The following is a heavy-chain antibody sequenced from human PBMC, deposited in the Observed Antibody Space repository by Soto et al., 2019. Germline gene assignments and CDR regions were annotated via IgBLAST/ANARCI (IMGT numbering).Heavy chain of an antibody. CDR3: ASSLITMVRGVYYYYGMDV. CDR1: GGTFSSYT. D-gene: IGHD3-10*01. CDR2: IIPILGIA. V-gene: IGHV1-69*02. Sequence: ASVKVSCKASGGTFSSYTISWVRQAPGQGLEWMGRIIPILGIANYAQKFQGRVTITADKSTSTAYMELSSLRSEDTAVYYCASSLITMVRGVYYYYGMDVWGQGTTVTVSS. J-gene: IGHJ6*02.